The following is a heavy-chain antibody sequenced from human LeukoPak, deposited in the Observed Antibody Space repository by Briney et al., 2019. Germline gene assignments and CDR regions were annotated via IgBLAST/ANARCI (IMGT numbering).Heavy chain of an antibody. CDR1: GFTFSSYA. J-gene: IGHJ4*02. V-gene: IGHV3-23*01. Sequence: HTGGSLRLSCAASGFTFSSYAMSWVRQAPGKGLEWVSAISGNGGSTYYADSVKGRFTISRDNSKNTLYLQMNSLRAGDTAVYYCAKDPYSSAWYGRSDYWGQGTLVTVSS. D-gene: IGHD6-19*01. CDR2: ISGNGGST. CDR3: AKDPYSSAWYGRSDY.